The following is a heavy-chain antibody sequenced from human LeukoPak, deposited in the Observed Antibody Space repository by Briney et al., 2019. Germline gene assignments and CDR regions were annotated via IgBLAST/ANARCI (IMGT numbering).Heavy chain of an antibody. D-gene: IGHD6-19*01. CDR2: ISSSGSTI. Sequence: PEGSLRLSCAASGFTFSSYEMNWVRQAPGKGLEWVSYISSSGSTIYYADSVKGRFTISRDNAKNSLYLQMNSLRAEDTALYYCARDQYSSGWYGPGDYWGQGTLVTVSS. V-gene: IGHV3-48*03. J-gene: IGHJ4*02. CDR3: ARDQYSSGWYGPGDY. CDR1: GFTFSSYE.